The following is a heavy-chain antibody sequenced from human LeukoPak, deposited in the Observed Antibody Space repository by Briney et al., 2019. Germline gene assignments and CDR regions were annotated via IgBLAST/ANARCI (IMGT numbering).Heavy chain of an antibody. CDR3: AREYYYDSSDYATFNFDH. J-gene: IGHJ4*02. CDR2: ISSRSTYM. D-gene: IGHD3-22*01. Sequence: GGSLRLSCATSGFTFKNYSMTWVRQAPGKGQEWVSSISSRSTYMYYAGSVKGRFTISRDNAKNSLYLQMSSLRAEDTALYYCAREYYYDSSDYATFNFDHWGQGTQVTVS. CDR1: GFTFKNYS. V-gene: IGHV3-21*01.